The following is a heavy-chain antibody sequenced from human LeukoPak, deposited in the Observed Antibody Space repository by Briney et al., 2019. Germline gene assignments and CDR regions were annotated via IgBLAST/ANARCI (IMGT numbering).Heavy chain of an antibody. D-gene: IGHD2-21*01. J-gene: IGHJ6*04. CDR3: ARTHVSNGGYYNV. V-gene: IGHV1-2*02. Sequence: GASVKVSCKASGYTFIDYYMHWVRLAPGQGHEWMGWINPNSGGTNYAQKFQGRVTMTRDTSISTAYMELSRLRSDDAAVYYCARTHVSNGGYYNVWGKGTTVTVSS. CDR1: GYTFIDYY. CDR2: INPNSGGT.